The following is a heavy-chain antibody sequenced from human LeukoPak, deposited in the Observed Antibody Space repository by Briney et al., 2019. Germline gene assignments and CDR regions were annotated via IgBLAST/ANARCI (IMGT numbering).Heavy chain of an antibody. V-gene: IGHV4-59*08. CDR1: GGSMSPYH. J-gene: IGHJ4*02. Sequence: PSETLSLTCTVSGGSMSPYHWGWIRQPPGKGLEWTGYIYYSGSTNYNPSLNSRVTISVDTSKNQFSVRLSSVTAADTAIYYCARAVSGRFDYWGQGTLVTVSS. D-gene: IGHD6-19*01. CDR3: ARAVSGRFDY. CDR2: IYYSGST.